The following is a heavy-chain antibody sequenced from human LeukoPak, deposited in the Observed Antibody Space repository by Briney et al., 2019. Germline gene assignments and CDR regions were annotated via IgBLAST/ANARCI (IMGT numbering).Heavy chain of an antibody. J-gene: IGHJ6*04. CDR1: GYTFTSHY. V-gene: IGHV1-46*01. Sequence: ASVKVSCKASGYTFTSHYMHWVRQAPGQGLEWVGIINPSGGSTSYAQKFQGRVTMTRDTSTSTIYMELSSLRSEDTAVYYCARDTVGYCSSTSCPYGMDVWGKGTTVTVSS. CDR2: INPSGGST. CDR3: ARDTVGYCSSTSCPYGMDV. D-gene: IGHD2-2*01.